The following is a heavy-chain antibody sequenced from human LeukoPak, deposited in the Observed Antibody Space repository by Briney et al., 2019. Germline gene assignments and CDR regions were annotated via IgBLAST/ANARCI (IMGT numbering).Heavy chain of an antibody. CDR1: GFTFSSYW. CDR3: ASHPTPGIAAAGTFNY. Sequence: GGSLRLSCAASGFTFSSYWMHWVRQAPGKGLEWVANIKQDGSEKYYVDSVKGRFTISRDNAKNSLYLQMNSLRAEDTAVYYCASHPTPGIAAAGTFNYWGQGTLVTVSS. D-gene: IGHD6-13*01. V-gene: IGHV3-7*03. J-gene: IGHJ4*02. CDR2: IKQDGSEK.